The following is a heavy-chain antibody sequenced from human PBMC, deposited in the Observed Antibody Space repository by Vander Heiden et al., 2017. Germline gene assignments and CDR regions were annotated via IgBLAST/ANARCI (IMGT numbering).Heavy chain of an antibody. CDR1: GYTFTTYE. V-gene: IGHV1-8*01. Sequence: QVQLVQSGAEVKKPGASVQVACKASGYTFTTYEINWVRQAAGQGLEWVGWMDPKTGKTGYAQKFQGRVAMTRNTSITTASMELSSLRSEDTAVYYCARYCSSASCYKFDYWGQGTLVTVSS. CDR2: MDPKTGKT. CDR3: ARYCSSASCYKFDY. J-gene: IGHJ4*02. D-gene: IGHD2-2*01.